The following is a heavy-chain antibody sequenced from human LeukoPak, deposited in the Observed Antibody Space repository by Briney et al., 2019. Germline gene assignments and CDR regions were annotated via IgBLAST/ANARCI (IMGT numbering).Heavy chain of an antibody. V-gene: IGHV1-46*01. CDR2: INPNGGST. D-gene: IGHD5-18*01. CDR3: ARRGSQLNFDY. Sequence: ASVKVSCKASGYTFTSYYMHWVRQAPGQGLEWMGIINPNGGSTSYAQKFQGRVTITRDTSTSTVYMDLSSLSSEDRAVYYCARRGSQLNFDYWGQGTLVIVSS. J-gene: IGHJ4*02. CDR1: GYTFTSYY.